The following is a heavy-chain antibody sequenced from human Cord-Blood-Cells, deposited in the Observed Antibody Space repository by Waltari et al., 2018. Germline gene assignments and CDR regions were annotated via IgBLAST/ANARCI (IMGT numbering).Heavy chain of an antibody. Sequence: QVQLQESGPGLVKPSETLSLTCTVSGGSISIYYWSWTRQPPGNGLEWIGYIYYSGSTDYAPTLKGRVTMSVNTSKNQVSLKLGSVTGADTAVYYCARCGDYYDSSCYGYDYWGQGTLVTVSS. V-gene: IGHV4-59*01. J-gene: IGHJ4*02. CDR2: IYYSGST. CDR1: GGSISIYY. CDR3: ARCGDYYDSSCYGYDY. D-gene: IGHD3-22*01.